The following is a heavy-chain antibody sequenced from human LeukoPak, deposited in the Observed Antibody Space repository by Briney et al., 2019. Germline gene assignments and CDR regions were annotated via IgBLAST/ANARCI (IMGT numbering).Heavy chain of an antibody. Sequence: ASVKVSCKASGYTFTSYDINWVRQATGQGLEWMGWMNPNSANTGYAQKFQGRVTMTRNTSISTAYMELSSLGSEDTAVYYCARGPPESSNSDYWGQGTLATVSS. CDR3: ARGPPESSNSDY. J-gene: IGHJ4*02. CDR1: GYTFTSYD. D-gene: IGHD6-13*01. V-gene: IGHV1-8*01. CDR2: MNPNSANT.